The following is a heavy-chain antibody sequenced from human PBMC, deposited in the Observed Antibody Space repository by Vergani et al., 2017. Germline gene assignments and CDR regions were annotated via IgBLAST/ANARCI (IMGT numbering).Heavy chain of an antibody. V-gene: IGHV7-4-1*02. CDR3: AGDYFSDPDWSFDY. Sequence: QVQLVQSGSELKKPGASVKVSCEASGYTFTDYAMTWVRQAPGQGLEWMGWINTNTGNPTYAQGFTGRFVFSLDTSVSTAYLQINSLKAEDTAVYYCAGDYFSDPDWSFDYWGQGTLVTVSS. CDR2: INTNTGNP. D-gene: IGHD3-9*01. CDR1: GYTFTDYA. J-gene: IGHJ4*02.